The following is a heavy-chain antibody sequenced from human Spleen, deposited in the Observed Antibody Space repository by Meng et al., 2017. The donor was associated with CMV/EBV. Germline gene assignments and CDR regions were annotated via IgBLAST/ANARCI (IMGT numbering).Heavy chain of an antibody. CDR3: ARAERIYCSSATCYLDWFDP. D-gene: IGHD2-2*01. J-gene: IGHJ5*02. CDR1: FINYY. V-gene: IGHV1-2*02. CDR2: INPNSGGT. Sequence: FINYYMHWVRQAPGPGPEWMGWINPNSGGTNYAQKFQGRVTVTRDTSISTAYMELSRLRSDDTAVYYCARAERIYCSSATCYLDWFDPWGQGTLVTVSS.